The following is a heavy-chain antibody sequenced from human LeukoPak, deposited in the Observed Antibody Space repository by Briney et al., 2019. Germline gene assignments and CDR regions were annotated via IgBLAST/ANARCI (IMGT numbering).Heavy chain of an antibody. D-gene: IGHD3-10*01. CDR3: ARAVRPPAYGSGSYYNPPKFDY. Sequence: SETLSLTCTVSGGSISSSSYYWSWIRQPPGKGLEWIGYIYYSGSTNYNPSLKSRVTISVDTSKNQFSLKLSSVTAADTAVYYSARAVRPPAYGSGSYYNPPKFDYWGQGTLVTVSS. CDR2: IYYSGST. CDR1: GGSISSSSYY. V-gene: IGHV4-61*01. J-gene: IGHJ4*02.